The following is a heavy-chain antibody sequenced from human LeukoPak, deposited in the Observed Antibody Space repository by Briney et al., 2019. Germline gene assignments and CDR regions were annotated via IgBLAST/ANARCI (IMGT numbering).Heavy chain of an antibody. CDR1: GYTFTSYG. J-gene: IGHJ5*02. Sequence: ASVTVSCKASGYTFTSYGISWVRQAPGQGLEWMGWISAYNGNTNYAQKLQGRVTMTTDTSTSTAYMELRSLRSDDTAVYYCARVLGSHCSGGSCPFDPWGQGTLVTVSS. CDR2: ISAYNGNT. CDR3: ARVLGSHCSGGSCPFDP. V-gene: IGHV1-18*01. D-gene: IGHD2-15*01.